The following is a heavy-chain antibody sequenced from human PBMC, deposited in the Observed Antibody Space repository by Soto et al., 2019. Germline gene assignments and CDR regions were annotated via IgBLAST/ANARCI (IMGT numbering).Heavy chain of an antibody. V-gene: IGHV1-18*04. D-gene: IGHD3-22*01. Sequence: QVQLVQSGAEVKKPEASVKVSCKASGYTFTIYGISWVRQAPGQGLEWMGWISGYNGNTDYAQNLQDRVTLTTDASTSSVYMELRSLRSDDTAVYYCARVDYYDSSGDYGYWGQGTLITVSS. CDR3: ARVDYYDSSGDYGY. J-gene: IGHJ4*02. CDR2: ISGYNGNT. CDR1: GYTFTIYG.